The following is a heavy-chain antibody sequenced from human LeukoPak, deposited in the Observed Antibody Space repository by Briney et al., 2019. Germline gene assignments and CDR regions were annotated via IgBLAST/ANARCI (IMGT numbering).Heavy chain of an antibody. J-gene: IGHJ6*02. CDR2: IIPIFGTA. V-gene: IGHV1-69*13. Sequence: SVNVSCKASGGTFSIYAISWVRQAPGQGLEWMGGIIPIFGTANYAQKFQGRVTITADESTSTAYMELSSLRSEDTAVYYCARTVVHCTNGVCYIPEACYYYYGMDVWGQGTTVTVSS. CDR3: ARTVVHCTNGVCYIPEACYYYYGMDV. CDR1: GGTFSIYA. D-gene: IGHD2-8*01.